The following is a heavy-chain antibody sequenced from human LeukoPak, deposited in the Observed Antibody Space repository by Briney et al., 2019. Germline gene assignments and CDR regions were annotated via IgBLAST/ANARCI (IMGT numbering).Heavy chain of an antibody. CDR2: IYPGDSDT. V-gene: IGHV5-51*01. CDR1: GYSFTSNW. Sequence: GESLKISCKGSGYSFTSNWIGWVRQMPGKGLEWVGIIYPGDSDTRYSPSFQGQVTISADKSISTAYLQWSSLKASDTAMYYCARHVDYGGNLYYYYMDVWGKGTTVTVSS. D-gene: IGHD4-23*01. J-gene: IGHJ6*03. CDR3: ARHVDYGGNLYYYYMDV.